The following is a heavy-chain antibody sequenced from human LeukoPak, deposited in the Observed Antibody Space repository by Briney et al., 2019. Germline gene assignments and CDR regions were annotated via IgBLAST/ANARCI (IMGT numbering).Heavy chain of an antibody. CDR3: ARGGYSYGSQYYFDY. D-gene: IGHD3-16*02. CDR1: VVTVSRNY. Sequence: GGSPRLSCAASVVTVSRNYMSWVRQAPGRGLEWVSVIYSGGTTYYADSVKGRFTISRDISKNTLYLQMNSLTAEDTAVYFCARGGYSYGSQYYFDYWGQGTLVTVFS. J-gene: IGHJ4*02. V-gene: IGHV3-53*01. CDR2: IYSGGTT.